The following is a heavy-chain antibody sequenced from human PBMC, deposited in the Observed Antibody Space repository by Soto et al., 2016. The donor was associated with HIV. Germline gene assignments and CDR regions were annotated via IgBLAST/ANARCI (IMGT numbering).Heavy chain of an antibody. CDR3: TNQDSGSYFGAFDI. CDR2: IKSKTDGGTT. Sequence: EVQLVESGGGLVKPGGSLRLSCAASGFTFSNAWMSWVRQAPGKGLEWVGRIKSKTDGGTTDYAAPVKGRFTISRDDSKNTLYLQMNSLKTEDTAVYYCTNQDSGSYFGAFDIWGQGTMVTVSS. CDR1: GFTFSNAW. J-gene: IGHJ3*02. V-gene: IGHV3-15*01. D-gene: IGHD1-26*01.